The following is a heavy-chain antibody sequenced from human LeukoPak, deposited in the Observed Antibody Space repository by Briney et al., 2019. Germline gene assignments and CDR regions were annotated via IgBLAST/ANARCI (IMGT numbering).Heavy chain of an antibody. V-gene: IGHV3-66*04. J-gene: IGHJ4*02. CDR3: ARHERLSQFDY. D-gene: IGHD3-3*01. Sequence: GGSLRLSCAASGFIVSTNYMSWVRQAPGKGLEWVSVIYGGGSTYYADSVKGRFTISRDNSKNSLYLQMNSLRAEDTAVYYCARHERLSQFDYWGQGTLVTVSS. CDR1: GFIVSTNY. CDR2: IYGGGST.